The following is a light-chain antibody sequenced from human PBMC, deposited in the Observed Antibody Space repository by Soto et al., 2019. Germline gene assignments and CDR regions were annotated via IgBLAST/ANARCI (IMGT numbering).Light chain of an antibody. V-gene: IGKV3-15*01. J-gene: IGKJ2*01. CDR1: ESVSRD. CDR2: HAS. Sequence: EIVMTQSPATLSVSPGASATLFCRASESVSRDLAWYRQKPGQPPSLVIYHASIRATGIPARFSGSGSGTEFTLTINSLQSEDVAVYFCQQYYMWPPVFGRGTKLQI. CDR3: QQYYMWPPV.